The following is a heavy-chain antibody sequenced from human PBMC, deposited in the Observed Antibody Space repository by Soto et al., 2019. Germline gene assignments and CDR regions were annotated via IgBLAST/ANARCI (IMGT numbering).Heavy chain of an antibody. J-gene: IGHJ4*02. CDR2: IYYSGST. CDR3: ARVRSGTIDD. Sequence: SETLSLTCTVSGGSISSYYWSWIRQPPGKGLEWIGYIYYSGSTNYNPPLKSRVTISVDTSKNQFSLKLSSVTAADTAVYYGARVRSGTIDDWGQGTLVTVSS. V-gene: IGHV4-59*01. D-gene: IGHD1-26*01. CDR1: GGSISSYY.